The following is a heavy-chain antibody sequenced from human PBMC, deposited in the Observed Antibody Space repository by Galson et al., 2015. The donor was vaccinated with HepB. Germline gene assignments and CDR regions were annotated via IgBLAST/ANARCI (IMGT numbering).Heavy chain of an antibody. CDR3: SRARGDYYNSGPAF. V-gene: IGHV3-30*04. CDR1: GFFFSSYA. CDR2: ISYDGGHK. Sequence: SLRLSCAASGFFFSSYAMHWARQAPGKGLEWLAVISYDGGHKYHADSGNGRFTISRDNSNNTLFLEVKNLRPEDTAIYYCSRARGDYYNSGPAFWGRGTLVTVST. J-gene: IGHJ4*02. D-gene: IGHD3-10*01.